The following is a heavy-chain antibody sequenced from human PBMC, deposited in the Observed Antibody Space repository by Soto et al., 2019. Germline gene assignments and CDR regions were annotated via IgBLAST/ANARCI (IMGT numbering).Heavy chain of an antibody. CDR1: AHSFTSYW. J-gene: IGHJ4*02. Sequence: RGESLKISCKGSAHSFTSYWISWVRQMPWKGLEWMGRIDPSDSYTNYSPSFQGYVTISADKSISTAYLQWSSLKASDTAMYYCARREGSYSSSSRGYVYWGQGTLVTVSS. CDR2: IDPSDSYT. V-gene: IGHV5-10-1*01. CDR3: ARREGSYSSSSRGYVY. D-gene: IGHD6-6*01.